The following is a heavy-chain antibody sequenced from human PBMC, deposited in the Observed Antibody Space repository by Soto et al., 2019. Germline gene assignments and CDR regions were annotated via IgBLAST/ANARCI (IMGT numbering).Heavy chain of an antibody. V-gene: IGHV1-69*01. CDR2: IIPMFGTP. J-gene: IGHJ4*02. D-gene: IGHD1-26*01. CDR1: GGAFNNYI. CDR3: ARGRDQPPVGLYFDS. Sequence: QVQLVQSGAEVKKPGSSVKVSCKASGGAFNNYIFDWVRQAPGQGLAWMGGIIPMFGTPKYAQTFQDRITTSADASTGTAYMELTSLRFDDTAIYYCARGRDQPPVGLYFDSWGEGTRVTVSS.